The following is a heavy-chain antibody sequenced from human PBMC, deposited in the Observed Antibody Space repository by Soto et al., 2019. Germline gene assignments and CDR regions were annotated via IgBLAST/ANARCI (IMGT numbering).Heavy chain of an antibody. V-gene: IGHV1-2*02. CDR2: INPNSGGT. J-gene: IGHJ4*02. D-gene: IGHD3-22*01. CDR1: GYTFTGYY. CDR3: ARDYYDSSGYYAFDY. Sequence: ASVKVSCKASGYTFTGYYMHWVRQAPGQGLEWMGWINPNSGGTNYAQNFQGRVTMTRDTSISTAYMELSRLRSDDTAVYYCARDYYDSSGYYAFDYWGQGTLVTVSS.